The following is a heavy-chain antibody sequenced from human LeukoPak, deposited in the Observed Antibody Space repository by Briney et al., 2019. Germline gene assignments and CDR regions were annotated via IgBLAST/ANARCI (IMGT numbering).Heavy chain of an antibody. CDR1: GGSIRSYY. CDR2: IYYSGST. J-gene: IGHJ3*02. D-gene: IGHD3-10*01. Sequence: SETLSLTCTVSGGSIRSYYWSWIRQPPGKGLEWIAYIYYSGSTNYNPSLKSRVIILIDTAKNHFSLNLSSVTAADTAVYYCARSDGYGLVGIWGQGTMVTVSS. CDR3: ARSDGYGLVGI. V-gene: IGHV4-59*12.